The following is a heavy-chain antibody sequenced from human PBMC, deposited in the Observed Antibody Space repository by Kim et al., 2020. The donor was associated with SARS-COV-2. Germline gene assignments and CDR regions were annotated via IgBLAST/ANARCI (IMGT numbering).Heavy chain of an antibody. J-gene: IGHJ6*02. V-gene: IGHV1-24*01. CDR2: FDPEDGET. D-gene: IGHD1-7*01. CDR3: ATRTGTTNYYYYGMDV. Sequence: ASVKVSCKVSGYTLTELSMHWVRQAPGKGLEWMGGFDPEDGETIYAQKFQGRVTMTEDTSTDTAYMELSSLRSEDTAVYYCATRTGTTNYYYYGMDVWGQGTTVTVS. CDR1: GYTLTELS.